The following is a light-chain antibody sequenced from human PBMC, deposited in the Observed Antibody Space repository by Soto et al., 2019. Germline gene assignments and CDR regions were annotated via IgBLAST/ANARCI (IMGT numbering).Light chain of an antibody. CDR1: QGISNS. CDR2: AAS. Sequence: DIQLTQSPSFLSASVGDRVTITCRASQGISNSLAWYQQKPGRAPNLLIYAASTWQSGVPSRFSGSGSGTEFTLAISSLQPEDFATYYCQRHNYYPLAFGQGTLLEIE. V-gene: IGKV1-9*01. J-gene: IGKJ5*01. CDR3: QRHNYYPLA.